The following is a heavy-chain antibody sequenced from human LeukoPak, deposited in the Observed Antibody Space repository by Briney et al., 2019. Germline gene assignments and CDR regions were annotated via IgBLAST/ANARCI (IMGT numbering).Heavy chain of an antibody. Sequence: GGSLRLSCAASGFIFSNYNMNWVRQAPGKGLEWVSSISNRHNYTYYAGSVKGRFTISRDNAKNSLYLQMNSLRAEDTAVYYCARDSSYYYGSGRPNWFDLWGQGTLVTVSS. J-gene: IGHJ5*02. V-gene: IGHV3-21*01. CDR1: GFIFSNYN. D-gene: IGHD3-10*01. CDR2: ISNRHNYT. CDR3: ARDSSYYYGSGRPNWFDL.